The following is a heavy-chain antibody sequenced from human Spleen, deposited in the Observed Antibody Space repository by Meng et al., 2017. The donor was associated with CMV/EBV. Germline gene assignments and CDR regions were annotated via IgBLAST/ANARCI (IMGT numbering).Heavy chain of an antibody. Sequence: ASVKVSCKASGYTFSNYGISWVRQAPGQGLEWMGWIGAYNGDTNYAQKYQGRVTMTRDTSTSTVYMELSSLRSEDTAVYYCATEEMRCSSTSCYLGDYWGQGTLVTVSS. J-gene: IGHJ4*02. V-gene: IGHV1-18*01. D-gene: IGHD2-2*01. CDR1: GYTFSNYG. CDR3: ATEEMRCSSTSCYLGDY. CDR2: IGAYNGDT.